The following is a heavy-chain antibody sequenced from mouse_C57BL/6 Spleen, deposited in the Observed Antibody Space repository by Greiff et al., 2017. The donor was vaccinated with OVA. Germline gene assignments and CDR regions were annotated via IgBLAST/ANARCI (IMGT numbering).Heavy chain of an antibody. J-gene: IGHJ4*01. CDR2: IYPRSGNT. CDR1: GYTFTSYG. Sequence: VMLVESGAELARPGASVKLSCKASGYTFTSYGLSWVKQRTGQGLEWIGEIYPRSGNTYYNEKFKGKATLTADKSSSTAYMELRSLTSEDSAVYFCARGDGYGGYYAMDYWGQGTSVTVSS. D-gene: IGHD2-3*01. CDR3: ARGDGYGGYYAMDY. V-gene: IGHV1-81*01.